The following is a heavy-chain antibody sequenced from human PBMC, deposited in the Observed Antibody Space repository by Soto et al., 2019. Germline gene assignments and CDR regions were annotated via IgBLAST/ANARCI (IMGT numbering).Heavy chain of an antibody. CDR2: IYYSGST. CDR1: GGSISSSSYY. CDR3: ARVNYDFWSGYSYYYYMDV. J-gene: IGHJ6*03. Sequence: SETLSLTCTVSGGSISSSSYYWGWIRQPPGKGLEWIGSIYYSGSTYYNPSLKSRVTISVDTSKNQFSLKLSSVTAADTAVYYCARVNYDFWSGYSYYYYMDVWGKGTTVTVSS. D-gene: IGHD3-3*01. V-gene: IGHV4-39*01.